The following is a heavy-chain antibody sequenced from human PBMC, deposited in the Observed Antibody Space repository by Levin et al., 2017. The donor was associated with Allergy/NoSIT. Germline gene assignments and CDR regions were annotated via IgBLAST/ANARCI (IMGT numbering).Heavy chain of an antibody. CDR2: ISSSSSYI. CDR1: GFTFSSYS. CDR3: ARDVTYSTSSVFDY. J-gene: IGHJ4*02. Sequence: GGSLRLSCAASGFTFSSYSMNWVRQAPGKGLEWVSSISSSSSYIYYGDSVKGRFTISRDNAKNSLYLQMNSLRAEDTAVYSCARDVTYSTSSVFDYWGQGTLVTVSS. V-gene: IGHV3-21*01. D-gene: IGHD6-6*01.